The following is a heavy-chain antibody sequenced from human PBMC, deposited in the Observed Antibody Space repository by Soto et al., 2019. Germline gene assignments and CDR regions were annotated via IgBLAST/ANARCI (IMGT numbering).Heavy chain of an antibody. J-gene: IGHJ6*02. Sequence: QVQLVQSGDEVKKPGASVKVSCKASGYTFTSYGISWVRQAPGQGLEWMGWISAYNGNTNYAQKLQGRVTMTTDTATSTAYMELRSLRSDDTAVYYCARDVGVSRSSGVTWYYGMDVWGQGTTVTVSS. V-gene: IGHV1-18*04. D-gene: IGHD6-6*01. CDR1: GYTFTSYG. CDR2: ISAYNGNT. CDR3: ARDVGVSRSSGVTWYYGMDV.